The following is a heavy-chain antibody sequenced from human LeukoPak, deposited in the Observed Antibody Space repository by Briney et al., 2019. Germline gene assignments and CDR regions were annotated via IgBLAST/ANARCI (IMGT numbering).Heavy chain of an antibody. V-gene: IGHV3-30*04. J-gene: IGHJ4*02. CDR3: ARDQDGYDSSGYYSPTLVDY. D-gene: IGHD3-22*01. CDR2: ISYEGSNK. Sequence: GGSLRLSCAASGFTFSSYAMHWVRQAPGKGLEWVAVISYEGSNKYYADSVKGRFTISRDNSKTTLYLQMNSLRAEDTAVYYCARDQDGYDSSGYYSPTLVDYWGQGTLVTVSS. CDR1: GFTFSSYA.